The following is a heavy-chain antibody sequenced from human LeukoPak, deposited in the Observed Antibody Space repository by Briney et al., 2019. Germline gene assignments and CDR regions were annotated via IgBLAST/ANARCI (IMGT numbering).Heavy chain of an antibody. V-gene: IGHV3-7*03. CDR3: AKAACTTSCYYNC. D-gene: IGHD2-2*01. Sequence: GGSLRLSCAASGFTFSDYWMTWVRQAPGKGLEWVANINGDGSDKHYVDSVKGRFTISRDNARNSLYLQVNSLRGEDTAVYYCAKAACTTSCYYNCWGQGTLVTVSS. CDR2: INGDGSDK. CDR1: GFTFSDYW. J-gene: IGHJ4*02.